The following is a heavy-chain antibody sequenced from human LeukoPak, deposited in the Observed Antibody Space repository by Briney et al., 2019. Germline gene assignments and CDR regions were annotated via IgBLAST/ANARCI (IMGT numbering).Heavy chain of an antibody. V-gene: IGHV4-4*07. CDR2: IYTSGST. Sequence: SETLSPTCTVSGGSISSYYWSWIRQPAGKGLEWIGRIYTSGSTNYNPSLKSRVTMSVDTSKNQFSLKLSSVTAADTAVYYCARDRPSEGSGSTTNAFDIWGQGTMVTVSS. CDR3: ARDRPSEGSGSTTNAFDI. CDR1: GGSISSYY. D-gene: IGHD3-10*01. J-gene: IGHJ3*02.